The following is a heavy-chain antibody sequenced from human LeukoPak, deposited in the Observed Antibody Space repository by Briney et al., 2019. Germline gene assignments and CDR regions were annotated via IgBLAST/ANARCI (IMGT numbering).Heavy chain of an antibody. CDR3: ARDVLGDGYAFFDY. CDR2: ITPNNGGT. Sequence: ASVKVSCKASGYTFTGHYINWVRQAPGQGLEWMGWITPNNGGTNYAQKFQGRVTTTRDTSISTAYMELSGLRSDDTAVYYCARDVLGDGYAFFDYWGQGTLVTVSS. D-gene: IGHD5-24*01. J-gene: IGHJ4*02. V-gene: IGHV1-2*02. CDR1: GYTFTGHY.